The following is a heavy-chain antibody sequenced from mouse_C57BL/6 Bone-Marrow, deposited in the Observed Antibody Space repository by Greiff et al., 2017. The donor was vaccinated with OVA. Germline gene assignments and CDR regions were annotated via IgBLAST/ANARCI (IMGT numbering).Heavy chain of an antibody. CDR3: AAITTVVATYDY. J-gene: IGHJ2*01. CDR1: GYTFTSYW. CDR2: IYPVSGST. D-gene: IGHD1-1*01. V-gene: IGHV1-55*01. Sequence: VQLQQPGAELVKPGASVKMSCKASGYTFTSYWITWVKQRPGQGLEWIGDIYPVSGSTNYNEKFKSKATLTVDTSSSTAYMQLSSLTSEDSAVYDCAAITTVVATYDYWGQGTTLTVSS.